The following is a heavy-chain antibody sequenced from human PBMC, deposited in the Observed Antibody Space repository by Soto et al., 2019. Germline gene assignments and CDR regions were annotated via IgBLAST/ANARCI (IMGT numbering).Heavy chain of an antibody. Sequence: GVLRLSCAASGFTFSSYEMNWVRQAPGKGLEWVSYISSSGSTIYYADSVKGRLTISRDNAKNSLYLQMNSLRAEDTAVYYCARDLXVVPAATEYYYYYGMDVWGQGTTVTVSS. J-gene: IGHJ6*02. D-gene: IGHD2-2*01. CDR1: GFTFSSYE. V-gene: IGHV3-48*03. CDR3: ARDLXVVPAATEYYYYYGMDV. CDR2: ISSSGSTI.